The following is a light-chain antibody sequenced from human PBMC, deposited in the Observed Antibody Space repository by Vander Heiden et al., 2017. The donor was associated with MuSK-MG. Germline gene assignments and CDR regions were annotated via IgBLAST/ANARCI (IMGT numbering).Light chain of an antibody. CDR3: QQDYSSPRT. CDR1: QNVLYNSNNKNY. Sequence: DIVMTQSPDSLAVSLGERATINCKSSQNVLYNSNNKNYLAWYQQKPGQPPKLLIYWASTRESGVPDRFSGSGSGTDFTLTISSLQAEDVAVYYCQQDYSSPRTFGQGTKVEIK. J-gene: IGKJ1*01. V-gene: IGKV4-1*01. CDR2: WAS.